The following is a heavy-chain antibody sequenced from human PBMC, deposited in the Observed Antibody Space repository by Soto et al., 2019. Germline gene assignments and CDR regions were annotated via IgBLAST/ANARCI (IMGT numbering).Heavy chain of an antibody. V-gene: IGHV3-9*01. CDR2: ISWDSGMI. D-gene: IGHD5-18*01. CDR1: GFTFDDYA. J-gene: IGHJ6*02. Sequence: EMPLVESGGGSVQPGRSLRLSCAASGFTFDDYAMYWVRQGPGKGLEWVSGISWDSGMIGYADSVKGRFTISSDNAQASLFLKMSSLRTEAPALYYCAKARLWGGDGYNPYTYTAMDVWGQGTTVTVSS. CDR3: AKARLWGGDGYNPYTYTAMDV.